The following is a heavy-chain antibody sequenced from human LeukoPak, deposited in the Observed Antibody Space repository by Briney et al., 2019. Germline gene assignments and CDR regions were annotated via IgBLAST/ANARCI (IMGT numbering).Heavy chain of an antibody. CDR1: GGSISSYY. Sequence: KASETLSLTCTVSGGSISSYYWSWIRQPPGKGLEWIGYIYYSGSTNYNPSLRSRVTISVDTSKNQFSLKLSSVTAADTAMYYCARATAYGDYDYYYYYMDVWGKGTTVTVSS. J-gene: IGHJ6*03. V-gene: IGHV4-59*01. CDR2: IYYSGST. CDR3: ARATAYGDYDYYYYYMDV. D-gene: IGHD4-17*01.